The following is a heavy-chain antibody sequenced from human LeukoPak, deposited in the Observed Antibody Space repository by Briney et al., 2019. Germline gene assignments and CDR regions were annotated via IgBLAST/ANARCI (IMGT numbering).Heavy chain of an antibody. CDR1: GFTISSNY. Sequence: GGSLRLSCEASGFTISSNYMSWVRQAPGTGLEWVSVIYGGGSTYYADSVKGRFAISRDNSRNTLYLQMNSLSAEDTAVYYCACTSSYDFSSSYYYYMDAWGKGTTVTVSS. V-gene: IGHV3-66*01. CDR3: ACTSSYDFSSSYYYYMDA. D-gene: IGHD5-12*01. J-gene: IGHJ6*03. CDR2: IYGGGST.